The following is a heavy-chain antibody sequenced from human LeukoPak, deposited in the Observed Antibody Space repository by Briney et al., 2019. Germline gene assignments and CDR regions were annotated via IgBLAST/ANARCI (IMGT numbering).Heavy chain of an antibody. V-gene: IGHV1-69*05. J-gene: IGHJ5*02. CDR2: IIPIFGTA. CDR3: ARAHTPLTMVRGVIVWFDP. D-gene: IGHD3-10*01. CDR1: GGTFSSYA. Sequence: SVKVSCKASGGTFSSYAISWVRQAPGQGLEWKGGIIPIFGTANYAQKFQGRVTITTDESTSTAYMELSSLRSEDTAVYYCARAHTPLTMVRGVIVWFDPWGQGTLVTVSS.